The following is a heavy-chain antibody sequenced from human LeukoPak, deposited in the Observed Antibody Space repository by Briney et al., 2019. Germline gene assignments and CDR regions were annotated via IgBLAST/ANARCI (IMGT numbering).Heavy chain of an antibody. CDR2: IWFDGSDK. V-gene: IGHV3-33*06. J-gene: IGHJ6*02. CDR3: AKYSCSSNYYYGMDV. D-gene: IGHD6-6*01. CDR1: GFSFSNYG. Sequence: PGRSLRLSCAASGFSFSNYGMHWVRQAPGKGLEWVAVIWFDGSDKYYADSVKGRFTISRDNSKNTLYLQMNILRAEDTAVYYCAKYSCSSNYYYGMDVWGQGTTVTVSS.